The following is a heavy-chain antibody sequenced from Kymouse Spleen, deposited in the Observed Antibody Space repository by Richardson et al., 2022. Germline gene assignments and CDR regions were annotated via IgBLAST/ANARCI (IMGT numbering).Heavy chain of an antibody. CDR1: GGSFSGYY. J-gene: IGHJ4*02. V-gene: IGHV4-34*01. D-gene: IGHD3-10*01. CDR3: ARGITMVRGFDY. Sequence: QVQLQQWGAGLLKPSETLSLTCAVYGGSFSGYYWSWIRQPPGKGLEWIGEINHSGSTNYNPSLKSRVTISVDTSKNQFSLKLSSVTAADTAVYYCARGITMVRGFDYWGQGTLVTVSS. CDR2: INHSGST.